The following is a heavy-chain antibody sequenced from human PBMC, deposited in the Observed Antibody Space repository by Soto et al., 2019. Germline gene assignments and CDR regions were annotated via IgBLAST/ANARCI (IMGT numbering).Heavy chain of an antibody. D-gene: IGHD3-3*01. CDR3: ARAPTLITIFGVARDYYMDV. V-gene: IGHV3-74*01. CDR1: GFTFSSYW. J-gene: IGHJ6*03. Sequence: GGSLRLSCAASGFTFSSYWMHWVRQAPGKGLVWVSRINSDGSSTSYADSVKGRFTISRDNAKNTLYLQMNSLRAEDTAVYYCARAPTLITIFGVARDYYMDVWGKGTTVTVSS. CDR2: INSDGSST.